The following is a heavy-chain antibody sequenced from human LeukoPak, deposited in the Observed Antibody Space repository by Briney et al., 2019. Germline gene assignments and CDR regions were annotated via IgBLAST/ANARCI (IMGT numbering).Heavy chain of an antibody. V-gene: IGHV3-48*03. CDR2: IGSSGSTV. D-gene: IGHD3-10*01. CDR1: GFTFSAYE. Sequence: PGGSLRLSCAASGFTFSAYEMNWVRQAPGKGLEWVSYIGSSGSTVYYADSVKGRFTISRDNAKNSLYLQMNSLRAEDTAVYYCARDVYYGSGSPRLDYWGQGTLVTVSS. J-gene: IGHJ4*02. CDR3: ARDVYYGSGSPRLDY.